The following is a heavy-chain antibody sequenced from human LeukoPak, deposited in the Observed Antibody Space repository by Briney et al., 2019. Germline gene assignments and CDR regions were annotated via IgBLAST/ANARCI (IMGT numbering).Heavy chain of an antibody. D-gene: IGHD3-22*01. V-gene: IGHV4-34*01. CDR1: GGSFNNYY. Sequence: PSETLSLTCAVYGGSFNNYYWSWIRQPPGTGLEWIGEINHSGSTKYNPSLKSRVTISVDTSKNQFSLKLTSVTAADTAVYYCARQVRSPVVMFMDVWGKGTTVIVSS. J-gene: IGHJ6*03. CDR2: INHSGST. CDR3: ARQVRSPVVMFMDV.